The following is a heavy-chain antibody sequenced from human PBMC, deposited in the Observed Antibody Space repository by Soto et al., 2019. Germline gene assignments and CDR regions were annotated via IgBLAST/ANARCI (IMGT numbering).Heavy chain of an antibody. D-gene: IGHD1-26*01. CDR2: IYYSGST. J-gene: IGHJ4*02. CDR1: GGSFSGYY. CDR3: ARENLVGATNLDY. V-gene: IGHV4-34*01. Sequence: SETLSLTCAVYGGSFSGYYWTWIRQPPGKGLEWIGSIYYSGSTYYNPSLKSRVTISVDTSKNQFSLKLSSVTAADTAVYYCARENLVGATNLDYWGQGTLVTVSS.